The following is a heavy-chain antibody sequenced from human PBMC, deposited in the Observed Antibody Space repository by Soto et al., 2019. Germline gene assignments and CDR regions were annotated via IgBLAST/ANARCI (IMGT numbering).Heavy chain of an antibody. D-gene: IGHD2-2*01. CDR1: GFAVGSNY. CDR3: TRGFCNSSSCYANWFDP. CDR2: IYIGGGT. Sequence: EVQLVESGGGLVRPGGSVRLSCAASGFAVGSNYMSWVRQAPGKGLEWVSLIYIGGGTHYADSVEGRFTISRDNSKNTLYLKMNSLRAEDTSVYHCTRGFCNSSSCYANWFDPWGQGTLVTVSS. V-gene: IGHV3-66*01. J-gene: IGHJ5*02.